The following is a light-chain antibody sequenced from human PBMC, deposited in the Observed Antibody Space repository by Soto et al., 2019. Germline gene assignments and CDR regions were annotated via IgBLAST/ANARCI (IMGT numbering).Light chain of an antibody. CDR1: QSIGSD. Sequence: EIVMTQSPATLSVSPGDRATLSCRASQSIGSDLAWYQLKPGQAPRLLIYGAATRAAGIPAKFSGSGSRTEFSLTISSLQSEDSAVYYCQQYSSWPPWTFGQGTKVEIK. V-gene: IGKV3-15*01. J-gene: IGKJ1*01. CDR2: GAA. CDR3: QQYSSWPPWT.